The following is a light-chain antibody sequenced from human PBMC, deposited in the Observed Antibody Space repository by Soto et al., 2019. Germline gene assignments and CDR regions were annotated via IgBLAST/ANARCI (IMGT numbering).Light chain of an antibody. CDR2: GAS. V-gene: IGKV1-5*01. CDR1: QSINNW. Sequence: DIQMTQSPLTLSASVGDRVTITCRASQSINNWLAWYQQKPGKAPKLLLYGASSRDSGVPPRFSGSGYGTEFTLSISSLQPDDFATYYCQQFNRYSGMFGQGTTV. J-gene: IGKJ1*01. CDR3: QQFNRYSGM.